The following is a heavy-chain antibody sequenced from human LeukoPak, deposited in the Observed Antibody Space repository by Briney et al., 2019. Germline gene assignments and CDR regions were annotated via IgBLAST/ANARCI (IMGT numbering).Heavy chain of an antibody. J-gene: IGHJ4*02. CDR3: ARDSESGGKDY. CDR1: GFTFSSYG. V-gene: IGHV3-30*03. D-gene: IGHD2-15*01. Sequence: GRSLRLSCAASGFTFSSYGMHWVRQAPGKGLEWVAVISYDGSNKYYADSVKGRFTISRDNSKNTLYLQMNSLRAEDTAVYYCARDSESGGKDYWGQGTLVTVSS. CDR2: ISYDGSNK.